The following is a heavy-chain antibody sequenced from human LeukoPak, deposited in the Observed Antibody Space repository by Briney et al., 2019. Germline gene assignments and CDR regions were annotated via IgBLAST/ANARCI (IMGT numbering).Heavy chain of an antibody. CDR1: GYTFTSYY. J-gene: IGHJ4*02. V-gene: IGHV1-46*01. D-gene: IGHD3-22*01. Sequence: ASVKVSCKASGYTFTSYYMHWVRQAPGQGLEWMGIINHSGGSTSYAQKFQGRATMTRDMSTSTVYMELSSLRSEDTAVYYCARGRHYYDTFDYWGQGTLVTVSS. CDR2: INHSGGST. CDR3: ARGRHYYDTFDY.